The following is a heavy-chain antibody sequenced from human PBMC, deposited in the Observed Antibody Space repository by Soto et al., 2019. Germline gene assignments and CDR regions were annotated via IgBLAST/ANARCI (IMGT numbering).Heavy chain of an antibody. D-gene: IGHD3-3*01. V-gene: IGHV1-8*01. CDR3: ARGLKGVVRYYYYYYMDV. CDR1: GYTFSNYD. J-gene: IGHJ6*03. Sequence: GASVKVSCKAFGYTFSNYDINWVRQATGQGLEWMGWMNPNSGNTGYAQKFQGRVTMTRNTSISTAYMELSSLRSEDTAVYYCARGLKGVVRYYYYYYMDVWGKGTTVTVSS. CDR2: MNPNSGNT.